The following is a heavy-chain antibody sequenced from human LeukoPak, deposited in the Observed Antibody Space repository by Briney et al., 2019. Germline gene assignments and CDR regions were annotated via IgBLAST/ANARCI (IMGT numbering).Heavy chain of an antibody. V-gene: IGHV1-69*04. D-gene: IGHD1-26*01. CDR3: ARDPIVGATDY. CDR1: GGTFSSYA. J-gene: IGHJ4*02. Sequence: SVKVSCKASGGTFSSYAISWVRQAPGQGLERMGRIIPILGIANYAQKFQGRVTITADKSTSTAYMELSSLRSEDTAVYYCARDPIVGATDYWGQGTLVTVSS. CDR2: IIPILGIA.